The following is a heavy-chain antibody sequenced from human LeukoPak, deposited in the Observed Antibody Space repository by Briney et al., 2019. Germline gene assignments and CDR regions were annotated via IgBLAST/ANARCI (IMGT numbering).Heavy chain of an antibody. CDR2: ISTTSTYA. D-gene: IGHD2-2*02. CDR1: GFTFSDYY. Sequence: GGSLRLSCAASGFTFSDYYMSWFRKAPGKGLEGVSYISTTSTYADYADSVKGRFTISRDNAKNSLYLQMNSLRPEDTAVYYCARDWYCSSSICYTDRNWFDPWGQGTLVTVSS. CDR3: ARDWYCSSSICYTDRNWFDP. V-gene: IGHV3-11*05. J-gene: IGHJ5*02.